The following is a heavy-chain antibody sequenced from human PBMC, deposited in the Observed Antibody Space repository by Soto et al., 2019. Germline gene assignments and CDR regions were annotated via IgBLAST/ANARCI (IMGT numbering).Heavy chain of an antibody. J-gene: IGHJ1*01. CDR3: ARDRYIAVAGTWFEYFQH. D-gene: IGHD6-19*01. CDR2: ISSSGSTI. CDR1: GFTFSDYY. Sequence: QVQLVESGGGLVKPGGSLRLSCAASGFTFSDYYMSWIRQAPGKGLEWVSYISSSGSTIYYADSVKGRFTISRDNAKNSLYLQMNSLRDEDTAVYYCARDRYIAVAGTWFEYFQHWGQGTLVTVSS. V-gene: IGHV3-11*01.